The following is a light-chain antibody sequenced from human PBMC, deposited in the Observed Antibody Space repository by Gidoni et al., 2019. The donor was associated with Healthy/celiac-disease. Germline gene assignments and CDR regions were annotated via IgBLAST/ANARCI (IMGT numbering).Light chain of an antibody. CDR3: QQRSNWPPIT. Sequence: DIVLTQSPATLSSSPGERATLSCRASQSVSSYLAWYQQKPGQAPRLLIYDASNRATGIPARCSGSGSGTDFTLTISSLEPEDFAVYYCQQRSNWPPITFGQXTRLEIK. J-gene: IGKJ5*01. CDR1: QSVSSY. CDR2: DAS. V-gene: IGKV3-11*01.